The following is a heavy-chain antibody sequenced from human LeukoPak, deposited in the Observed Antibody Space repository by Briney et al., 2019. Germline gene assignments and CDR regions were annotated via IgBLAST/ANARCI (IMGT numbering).Heavy chain of an antibody. J-gene: IGHJ6*02. V-gene: IGHV3-23*01. CDR2: ISGSGGST. CDR3: ARDLESSSSYYYYYYGMDV. CDR1: GFTFSNYA. Sequence: GASLRLSCAASGFTFSNYAMSWVRQAPGKGLEWVSGISGSGGSTYYADSVKGRFTISRDNSKNTLYLQMNSLRAEDTAVYYCARDLESSSSYYYYYYGMDVWGQGTTVTVSS. D-gene: IGHD6-6*01.